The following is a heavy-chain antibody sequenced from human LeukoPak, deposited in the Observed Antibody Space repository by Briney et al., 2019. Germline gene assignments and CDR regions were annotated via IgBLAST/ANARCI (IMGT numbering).Heavy chain of an antibody. CDR3: ARQEQGATGGDY. D-gene: IGHD1-26*01. V-gene: IGHV5-51*01. J-gene: IGHJ4*02. CDR2: IYPGDSDT. Sequence: GESLKISCMGSGSSFTSYWIGWVRQMPGKGLEWMGIIYPGDSDTRYSPSFQGQVTMSTDKSISTACLEWSSLKASDTAMYYCARQEQGATGGDYWGQGTLVTVSS. CDR1: GSSFTSYW.